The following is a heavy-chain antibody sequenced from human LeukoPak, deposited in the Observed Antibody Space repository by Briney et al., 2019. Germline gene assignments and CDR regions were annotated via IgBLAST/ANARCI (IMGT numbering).Heavy chain of an antibody. CDR3: ARALMGIFDY. Sequence: SETLSLTCTVSGGSISSYYWSWIRQPPGKGLEWIGYIYYSGSTNYNPSLKSRVTISVDTSKNQFSLRLSSVTAADTAVYYCARALMGIFDYWGQGTLVTVSS. CDR1: GGSISSYY. CDR2: IYYSGST. V-gene: IGHV4-59*01. J-gene: IGHJ4*02. D-gene: IGHD2-8*01.